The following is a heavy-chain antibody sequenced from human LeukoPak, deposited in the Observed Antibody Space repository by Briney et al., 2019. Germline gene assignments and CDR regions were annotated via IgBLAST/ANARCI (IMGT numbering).Heavy chain of an antibody. CDR3: ARRSRLPRAFDI. CDR2: INHSGST. CDR1: GGSFSGYY. Sequence: PSETLSLTCAVYGGSFSGYYWSWIRQPPGKGLEWIGEINHSGSTNCNPSLKSRVTISVDTSKNQFSLKLSSVTAADTAVYYCARRSRLPRAFDIWGQGTMVTVSS. J-gene: IGHJ3*02. V-gene: IGHV4-34*01.